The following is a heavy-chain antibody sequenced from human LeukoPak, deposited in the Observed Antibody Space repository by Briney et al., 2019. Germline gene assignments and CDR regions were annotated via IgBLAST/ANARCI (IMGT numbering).Heavy chain of an antibody. Sequence: GGSLRLSCAASGFTFSDYYMSWIRQAPGKGLEWVSYISSSGSTIYYADSVKGRFTISRDNAKNSLYLQMNSLRAEDTAVYYCAKDPYPPIAATRVAFDYWGQGTLVTVSS. D-gene: IGHD6-13*01. V-gene: IGHV3-11*01. CDR2: ISSSGSTI. CDR1: GFTFSDYY. J-gene: IGHJ4*02. CDR3: AKDPYPPIAATRVAFDY.